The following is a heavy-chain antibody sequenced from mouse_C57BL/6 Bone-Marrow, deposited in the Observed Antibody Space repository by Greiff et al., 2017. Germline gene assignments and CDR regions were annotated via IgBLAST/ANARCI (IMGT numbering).Heavy chain of an antibody. Sequence: QVQLQQSGAELVRPGASVKLSCKASGYTFTDYYINWVKQRPGQGLEWIARIYPGSGNTYYNEKFKGKATLTAEKSSSTAYMQLRSLTSEDSAVXFCARLLLRYPYYYAMDYWGQGTSVTVSS. CDR2: IYPGSGNT. V-gene: IGHV1-76*01. D-gene: IGHD1-1*01. CDR3: ARLLLRYPYYYAMDY. CDR1: GYTFTDYY. J-gene: IGHJ4*01.